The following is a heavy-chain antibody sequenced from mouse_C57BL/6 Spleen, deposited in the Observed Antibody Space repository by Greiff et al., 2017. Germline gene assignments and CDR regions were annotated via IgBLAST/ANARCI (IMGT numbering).Heavy chain of an antibody. CDR2: INPSTGGT. V-gene: IGHV1-42*01. CDR3: ARWGTLGYFDV. CDR1: GYSFTGYY. D-gene: IGHD2-14*01. J-gene: IGHJ1*03. Sequence: EVQLKESGPELVKPGASVKISCKASGYSFTGYYMNWVKQSPEKSLEWIGEINPSTGGTTYNQKFKAKATLTVDKSSSTAYMQLKSLTSEDSAVYYCARWGTLGYFDVWGTGTTVTVSS.